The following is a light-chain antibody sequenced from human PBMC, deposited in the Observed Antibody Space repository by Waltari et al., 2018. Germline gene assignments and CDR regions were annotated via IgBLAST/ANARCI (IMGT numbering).Light chain of an antibody. Sequence: DIVMTQSPASLAVSLGETATITCKSSQSVLYNSDNKNYLAWYQQKPGQPPKLLIYWASTRESGVPDRFSGSGSGTDFTLTITSLQAEDVAVYYCQQYYGTPPRTFGQGTKVEIK. J-gene: IGKJ1*01. CDR1: QSVLYNSDNKNY. CDR3: QQYYGTPPRT. V-gene: IGKV4-1*01. CDR2: WAS.